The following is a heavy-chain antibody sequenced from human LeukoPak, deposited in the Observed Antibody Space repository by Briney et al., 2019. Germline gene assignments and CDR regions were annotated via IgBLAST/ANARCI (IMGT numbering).Heavy chain of an antibody. D-gene: IGHD3-9*01. V-gene: IGHV4-4*09. CDR3: ARLVLRYFDWLYDV. Sequence: SETLSLTCTVSGDSSRIYYWSWFRQPPGKGLEWLGYIHTSGSTTYNPSLRGRVAISLDTSKNHFSLRLSSAAAADTAVYYCARLVLRYFDWLYDVWGKGTTVTVSS. J-gene: IGHJ6*04. CDR2: IHTSGST. CDR1: GDSSRIYY.